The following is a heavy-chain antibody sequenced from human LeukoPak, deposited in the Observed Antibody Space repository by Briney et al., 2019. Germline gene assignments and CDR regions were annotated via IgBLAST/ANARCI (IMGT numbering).Heavy chain of an antibody. CDR3: ARDRAAGTAVRQSWFDP. J-gene: IGHJ5*02. CDR1: GGSISSSSYY. D-gene: IGHD6-13*01. V-gene: IGHV4-39*07. CDR2: IYYSGST. Sequence: PSETLSLTCTVSGGSISSSSYYWGWIRQPPGKGLEWLGSIYYSGSTYYNPSLKSRVTISVDTSKNQFSLKLSSVTAADTAVYYCARDRAAGTAVRQSWFDPWGQGTLVTVSS.